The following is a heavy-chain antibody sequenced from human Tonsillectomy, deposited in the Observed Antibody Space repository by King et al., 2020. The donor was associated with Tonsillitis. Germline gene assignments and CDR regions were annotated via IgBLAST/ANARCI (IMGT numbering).Heavy chain of an antibody. Sequence: QLQESGSGLVKPSQTLSLTCVVSGGSISSGGYSWSWIRQPPGKGLEWIGYIYHSGSTYYSPSLKSRVTISVDRSKNHFSPRLNSMTAADTAVYYCARGMAPYYFDYWGQGTLVTVSS. CDR3: ARGMAPYYFDY. V-gene: IGHV4-30-2*01. J-gene: IGHJ4*02. CDR1: GGSISSGGYS. D-gene: IGHD5-24*01. CDR2: IYHSGST.